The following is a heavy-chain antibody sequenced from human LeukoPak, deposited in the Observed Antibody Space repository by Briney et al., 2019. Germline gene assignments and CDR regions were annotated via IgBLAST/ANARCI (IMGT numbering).Heavy chain of an antibody. CDR1: GFTFSKAW. CDR2: IKSKTDGDTT. Sequence: GGSLRLSCAASGFTFSKAWMSWVRQAPGKGLDWVGRIKSKTDGDTTDVAAPAKGRFTISRDDSKNTLYLQMNSLETEDTAVYYCTRYYFYFYGMDVWGQGTTVTVSS. J-gene: IGHJ6*02. V-gene: IGHV3-15*01. CDR3: TRYYFYFYGMDV.